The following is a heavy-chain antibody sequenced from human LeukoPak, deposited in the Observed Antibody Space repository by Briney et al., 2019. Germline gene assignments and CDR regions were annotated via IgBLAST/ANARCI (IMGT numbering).Heavy chain of an antibody. CDR3: ALLGSWDTPYYFDY. D-gene: IGHD2-15*01. V-gene: IGHV1-8*01. J-gene: IGHJ4*02. CDR2: MNPNSGNT. Sequence: AASVKVSCKATGYTFTSYDINWVRQATGQGLEWMGWMNPNSGNTGYAQKFQGRVTMTRNTSISTAYMELSSLRSEDTAVYYCALLGSWDTPYYFDYWGQGTLVTVSS. CDR1: GYTFTSYD.